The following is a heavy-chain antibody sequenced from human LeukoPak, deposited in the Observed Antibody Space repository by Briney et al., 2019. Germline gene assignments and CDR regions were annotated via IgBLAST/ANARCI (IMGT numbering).Heavy chain of an antibody. J-gene: IGHJ4*02. V-gene: IGHV1-8*01. Sequence: ASVKVSCKASGYTFTSYDINWVRQATGQGLEWMGWMNPNSGNTGYAQKFQGRVTMTRNTSISTAYMELSSLRSDDTAVYYCARSGTFADFWSGYPDYWGQGTLVTVSS. CDR3: ARSGTFADFWSGYPDY. CDR1: GYTFTSYD. D-gene: IGHD3-3*01. CDR2: MNPNSGNT.